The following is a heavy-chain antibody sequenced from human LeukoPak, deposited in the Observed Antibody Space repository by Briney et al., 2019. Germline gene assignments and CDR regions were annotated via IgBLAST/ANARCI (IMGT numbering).Heavy chain of an antibody. J-gene: IGHJ5*02. D-gene: IGHD3-10*01. CDR1: GGPISSYY. CDR2: IYYSGST. CDR3: ARATRYGSGHNWFDP. Sequence: SETLSLTCTVSGGPISSYYWSWIRQPPGKGLEWIGYIYYSGSTNYNPSLKSRVTISVDTSKNQFSLKLSSVTAADTAVYYCARATRYGSGHNWFDPWGQGTLVTVSS. V-gene: IGHV4-59*01.